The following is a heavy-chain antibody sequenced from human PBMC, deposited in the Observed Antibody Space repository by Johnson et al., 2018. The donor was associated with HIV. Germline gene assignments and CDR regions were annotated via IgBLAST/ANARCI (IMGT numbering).Heavy chain of an antibody. Sequence: QVQLVESGGGLVKPGGSLRLSCAVSGFIFRDYYMSWIRQAPGKGLEWVSYISSSGKSTNYADSVKGRFTISRDNAKNSLSLQMNSLRAEDTAVYYCARLTTSADGGAFDIWGQGTMVTVSS. CDR1: GFIFRDYY. J-gene: IGHJ3*02. V-gene: IGHV3-11*04. CDR2: ISSSGKST. CDR3: ARLTTSADGGAFDI. D-gene: IGHD1-14*01.